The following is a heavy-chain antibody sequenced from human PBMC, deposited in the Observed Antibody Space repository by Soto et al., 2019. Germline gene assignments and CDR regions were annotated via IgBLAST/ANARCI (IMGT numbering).Heavy chain of an antibody. J-gene: IGHJ5*02. CDR3: AGDVVRNGAYNRRLDP. D-gene: IGHD3-10*01. CDR1: GFSFSSYW. CDR2: IKQDGREK. Sequence: DVQLVESGGDLVQPGGSLRLSCAASGFSFSSYWLTWVRQAPGKRLEWVANIKQDGREKYYVSSVKGRFTISRDNGKNLLFLEMDSLPPGPTAVSCWAGDVVRNGAYNRRLDPWGQGTLVTVSS. V-gene: IGHV3-7*03.